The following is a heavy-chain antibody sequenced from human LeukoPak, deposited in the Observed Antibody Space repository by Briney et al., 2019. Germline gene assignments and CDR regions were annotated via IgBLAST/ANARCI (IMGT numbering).Heavy chain of an antibody. CDR3: ARLTGIAAAGDY. D-gene: IGHD6-13*01. CDR2: IYYSGST. V-gene: IGHV4-59*08. Sequence: PSETLSLTCTVSGGSITSYYWSWMRQPPGKGLEWFGYIYYSGSTNYNPSLKSRVTISVDTSKNQYILKLSSVTAADTAVYYCARLTGIAAAGDYWGQGTLVTVSS. J-gene: IGHJ4*02. CDR1: GGSITSYY.